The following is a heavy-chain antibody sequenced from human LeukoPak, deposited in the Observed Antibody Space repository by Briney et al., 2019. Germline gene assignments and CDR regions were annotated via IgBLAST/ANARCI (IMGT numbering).Heavy chain of an antibody. Sequence: GASVKVSCKASGYTFTSYDINWVRQATGQGLEWMGWMNPNSGNTGYAQKFQGRVTMTRNTSISTAYMELSSLRSEDTAVYYCAKVFRTDLTIPLDYWGQGTLVTVSS. V-gene: IGHV1-8*01. CDR2: MNPNSGNT. CDR1: GYTFTSYD. D-gene: IGHD1-1*01. J-gene: IGHJ4*02. CDR3: AKVFRTDLTIPLDY.